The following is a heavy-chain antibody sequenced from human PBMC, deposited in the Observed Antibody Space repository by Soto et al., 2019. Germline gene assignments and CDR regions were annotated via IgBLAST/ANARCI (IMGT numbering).Heavy chain of an antibody. D-gene: IGHD2-8*01. J-gene: IGHJ4*02. CDR3: ARAASCTNTYCSPFDF. Sequence: PGESLKISCKGSGNSFMDHWIAWVRQMPGKGLEWMGIIYPHDSDTTYSPSFLGQVTISADKSIATAYLQWSSLEASDTAMYYCARAASCTNTYCSPFDFWGQGTLVTVSS. V-gene: IGHV5-51*01. CDR2: IYPHDSDT. CDR1: GNSFMDHW.